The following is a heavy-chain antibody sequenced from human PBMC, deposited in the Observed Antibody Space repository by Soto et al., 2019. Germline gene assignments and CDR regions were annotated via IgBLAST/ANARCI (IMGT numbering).Heavy chain of an antibody. CDR3: VRGLGRSNCPYPRDV. J-gene: IGHJ6*04. D-gene: IGHD3-16*01. V-gene: IGHV3-7*01. Sequence: EVQLVESGGGLVQPGGSLRLSCEASGFPFSTYWMSWVRQAPGKGLEWVATIKQDGNDIYYVDSVRGRFTISRDNAESSLYLKLSSRRPEDPAAFYGVRGLGRSNCPYPRDVWGKEPPVIVPS. CDR1: GFPFSTYW. CDR2: IKQDGNDI.